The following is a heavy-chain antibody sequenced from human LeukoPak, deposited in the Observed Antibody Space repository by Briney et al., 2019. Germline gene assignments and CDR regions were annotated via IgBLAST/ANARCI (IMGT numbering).Heavy chain of an antibody. Sequence: PSETLSLTCTVSGDSISSYYWSWIRQPPGKGLEWIGYIYYSGSTNYNPSLKSRVTISVDTSKNQFSLKLSSVTAADTAVYYCARSLFGGKWLQFDYWGQGTLVTVSS. J-gene: IGHJ4*02. CDR1: GDSISSYY. D-gene: IGHD5-24*01. V-gene: IGHV4-59*01. CDR2: IYYSGST. CDR3: ARSLFGGKWLQFDY.